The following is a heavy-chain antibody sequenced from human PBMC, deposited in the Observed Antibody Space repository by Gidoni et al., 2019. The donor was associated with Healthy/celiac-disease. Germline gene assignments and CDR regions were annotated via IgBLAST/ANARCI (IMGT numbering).Heavy chain of an antibody. CDR3: ARATMVRGVKGWFDP. D-gene: IGHD3-10*01. CDR1: GYTFTGYY. CDR2: INPNSGGT. V-gene: IGHV1-2*02. J-gene: IGHJ5*02. Sequence: QVQLVQSGAEVKKPGASVKVSCKASGYTFTGYYMHWVRQAPGQGLEWMGWINPNSGGTNYAQKFQGRVTMTRDTSISTAYMELSRLRSDDTAVYYCARATMVRGVKGWFDPWGQGTLVTVSS.